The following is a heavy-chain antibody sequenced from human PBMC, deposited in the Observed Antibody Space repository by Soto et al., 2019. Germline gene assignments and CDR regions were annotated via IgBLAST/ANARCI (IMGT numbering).Heavy chain of an antibody. CDR2: IFPSDSDT. Sequence: GESLKISCRTSGYKFTSSWIAWVRQKPGKGLEWMGVIFPSDSDTRYSPSFQGQVTISADRSTSTVFLQWASLKASDTAVYFCARKDKSGYFNWFDPWGQGTLVTVSS. CDR1: GYKFTSSW. D-gene: IGHD3-22*01. V-gene: IGHV5-51*03. J-gene: IGHJ5*02. CDR3: ARKDKSGYFNWFDP.